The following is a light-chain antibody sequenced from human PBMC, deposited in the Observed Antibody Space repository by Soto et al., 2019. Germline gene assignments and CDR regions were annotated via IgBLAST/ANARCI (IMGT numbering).Light chain of an antibody. V-gene: IGKV3-20*01. CDR3: QQCGSSTWT. CDR2: AAS. CDR1: QSVSSYY. J-gene: IGKJ1*01. Sequence: EIVLTQSPGTLSLSPGERATLSCRARQSVSSYYLAWYQQKPGQAPRLLIYAASSRATGIPDRFSGGGSGTDFTLTISRLEPEDFAVYYCQQCGSSTWTFGQGTKFKIK.